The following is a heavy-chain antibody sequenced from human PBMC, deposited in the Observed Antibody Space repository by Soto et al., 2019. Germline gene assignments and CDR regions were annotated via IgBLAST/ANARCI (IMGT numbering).Heavy chain of an antibody. CDR3: STDIGIYGLDI. CDR1: RFSFTNAW. J-gene: IGHJ6*02. CDR2: IKSKTDGGTA. Sequence: EVQLVESGGGFVQPGGSLRLSCVASRFSFTNAWRSWVRQAPGKGPEWVGRIKSKTDGGTADYAAPVKGTFTISRDDSQNTLYPHMDSLKTEDTXXYHCSTDIGIYGLDIWGQGTTVTVSS. D-gene: IGHD1-26*01. V-gene: IGHV3-15*01.